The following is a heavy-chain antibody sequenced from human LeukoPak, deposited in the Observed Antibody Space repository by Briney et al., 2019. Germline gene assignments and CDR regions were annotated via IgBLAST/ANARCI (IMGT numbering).Heavy chain of an antibody. J-gene: IGHJ4*02. V-gene: IGHV3-21*01. D-gene: IGHD3-22*01. CDR1: GFTFSSYS. Sequence: GGSLRLSCAASGFTFSSYSMNWVRQAPGKGLEWVSSISSSSSYIYYADSVKGRFTISRDNAKNSLYLQMNTLRAEDTAVYFCARGPRTYDSSAYYYYWGQGTLVTVSS. CDR2: ISSSSSYI. CDR3: ARGPRTYDSSAYYYY.